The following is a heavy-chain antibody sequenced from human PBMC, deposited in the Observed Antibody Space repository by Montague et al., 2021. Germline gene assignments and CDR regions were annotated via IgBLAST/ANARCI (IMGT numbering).Heavy chain of an antibody. J-gene: IGHJ4*01. CDR2: MRSSGSP. D-gene: IGHD7-27*01. CDR1: GGSVNGYD. V-gene: IGHV4-59*02. CDR3: GRAYWGSIDY. Sequence: SETLSLTCSVSGGSVNGYDWSWIRQPPGKGLEWIGYMRSSGSPNYNPSFKSRLAISIDRPRNQFSLELSFVTAADTAIYFCGRAYWGSIDYWGHGILVTVSS.